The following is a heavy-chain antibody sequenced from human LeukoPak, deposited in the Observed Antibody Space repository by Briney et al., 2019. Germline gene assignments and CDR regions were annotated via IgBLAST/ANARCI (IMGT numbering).Heavy chain of an antibody. CDR1: GGSISSSGYY. J-gene: IGHJ4*02. CDR2: IYYSGST. V-gene: IGHV4-39*01. D-gene: IGHD6-13*01. CDR3: ASSSSPYYSSSWADY. Sequence: SETLSLTCTVSGGSISSSGYYWGWIRQPPGKGLEWIGSIYYSGSTYYNPSLKSRVTISVDTSKNQFSLRLSSVTAADTAVYYCASSSSPYYSSSWADYWGQGTLVTVSS.